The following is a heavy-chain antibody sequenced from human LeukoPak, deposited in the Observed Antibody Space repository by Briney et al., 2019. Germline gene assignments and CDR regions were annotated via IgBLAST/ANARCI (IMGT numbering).Heavy chain of an antibody. V-gene: IGHV4-59*08. CDR1: GGSISSYY. CDR2: IYYSGST. Sequence: SEALSLTCTVSGGSISSYYWSWIRQPPGKGLEWIGYIYYSGSTNYNPSLKSRVTISVDTSKNQFSLKLSSVTAADTAVYYCARFAASPKYAFDIWGQGTMVTVSS. J-gene: IGHJ3*02. CDR3: ARFAASPKYAFDI.